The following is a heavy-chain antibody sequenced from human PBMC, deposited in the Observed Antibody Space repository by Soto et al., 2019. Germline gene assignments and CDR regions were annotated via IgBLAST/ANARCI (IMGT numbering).Heavy chain of an antibody. D-gene: IGHD3-3*01. CDR3: ERVGSYYDFRIDGPFKWFDP. CDR2: IYYSGST. V-gene: IGHV4-61*01. J-gene: IGHJ5*02. Sequence: PSETLSLTCTVSGGSVSSGSYYWSWIRQPPGKGLEWIGYIYYSGSTNYNPSLKSRVTISVDTSKNQFSLKLSSVTAADTAVYYCERVGSYYDFRIDGPFKWFDPWGQGNLVTVSS. CDR1: GGSVSSGSYY.